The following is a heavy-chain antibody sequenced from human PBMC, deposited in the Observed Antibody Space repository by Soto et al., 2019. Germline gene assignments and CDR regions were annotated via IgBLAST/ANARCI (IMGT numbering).Heavy chain of an antibody. CDR3: ARSTGSRLLPSFDP. J-gene: IGHJ5*02. D-gene: IGHD2-8*02. V-gene: IGHV1-18*04. Sequence: GASVKVSCKASGYTFTSYGISWVRQAPGQGLEWMGWISAYNGNTNYAQKLQGRVTMTTDTSTSTAYMELRSLRSDDTAVYYCARSTGSRLLPSFDPWGQGTLVTVSS. CDR2: ISAYNGNT. CDR1: GYTFTSYG.